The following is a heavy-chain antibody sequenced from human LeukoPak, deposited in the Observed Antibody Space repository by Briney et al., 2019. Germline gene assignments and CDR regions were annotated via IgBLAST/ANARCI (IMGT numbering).Heavy chain of an antibody. D-gene: IGHD2/OR15-2a*01. J-gene: IGHJ4*02. CDR2: FDPEDGET. V-gene: IGHV1-24*01. CDR1: GHTLTELF. Sequence: AASVKVSCKVSGHTLTELFMHWVRQAPGKGLEWMGGFDPEDGETIYAQKFQGRVTMTEDTSTDTAYMELSSLRSEDTAVYYCARNRNIRGPREAFDYWGQGTLVTVSS. CDR3: ARNRNIRGPREAFDY.